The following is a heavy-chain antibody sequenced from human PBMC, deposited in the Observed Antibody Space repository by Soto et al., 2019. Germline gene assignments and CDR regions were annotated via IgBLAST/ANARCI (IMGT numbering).Heavy chain of an antibody. J-gene: IGHJ6*02. D-gene: IGHD3-16*01. CDR3: ARDRTHGYSYAYD. Sequence: QVQLLQSGAEVRKPGSSVKVSCQASGGTFSSYAISWVRQAPGQGLEWVGGIIPISGTVNYAQKLQGRVTITADETTRMVDMELSSLRPEDTAVYFCARDRTHGYSYAYDWGQGTTVTVSS. CDR1: GGTFSSYA. V-gene: IGHV1-69*12. CDR2: IIPISGTV.